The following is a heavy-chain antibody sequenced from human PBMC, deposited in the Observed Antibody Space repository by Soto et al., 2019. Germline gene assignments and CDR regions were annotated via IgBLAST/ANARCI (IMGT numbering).Heavy chain of an antibody. D-gene: IGHD3-10*01. CDR1: GFTFSTYA. J-gene: IGHJ5*02. CDR2: IDNSGGIT. V-gene: IGHV3-23*05. CDR3: AGERGPLNWFDP. Sequence: GGSLRLSCAASGFTFSTYAMSWVRQAPGKGLEWVSTIDNSGGITYYADSVKGRFTISRDNSKNTLYLQMNSLRDEDTAVYYCAGERGPLNWFDPWGQGTLVTVSS.